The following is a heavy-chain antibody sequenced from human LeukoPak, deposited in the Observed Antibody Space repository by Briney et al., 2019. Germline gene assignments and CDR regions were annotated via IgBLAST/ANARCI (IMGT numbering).Heavy chain of an antibody. D-gene: IGHD3-10*01. CDR3: ARAGPHNMVRGVIIY. J-gene: IGHJ4*02. Sequence: ASVKVSCKASGYTFTSYYMHWVRQAPGQGLEWMGIINPSGGSTSYAQKFQGRVTMTRDTSTSTVYMELSSLRSEDTAVYYCARAGPHNMVRGVIIYWGQGTLVTVSS. V-gene: IGHV1-46*01. CDR1: GYTFTSYY. CDR2: INPSGGST.